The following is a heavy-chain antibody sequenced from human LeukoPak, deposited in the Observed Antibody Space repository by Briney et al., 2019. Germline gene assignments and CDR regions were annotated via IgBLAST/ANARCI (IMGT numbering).Heavy chain of an antibody. CDR1: GFTFNYG. CDR2: ISYDGSNK. Sequence: GGSLRLSCAASGFTFNYGMHWVRQAPGKGLEWVTLISYDGSNKYYADSVKGRFTISRDNSKNTLYLQMNSLRAEDTAVYYCAKDYRPHDFWSGLVDYWGQGTLVTVSS. V-gene: IGHV3-30*18. D-gene: IGHD3-3*01. CDR3: AKDYRPHDFWSGLVDY. J-gene: IGHJ4*02.